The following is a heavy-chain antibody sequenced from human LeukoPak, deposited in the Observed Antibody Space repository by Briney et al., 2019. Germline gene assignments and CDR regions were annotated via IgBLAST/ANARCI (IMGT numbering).Heavy chain of an antibody. CDR3: ATLGEYYDSSGYYYN. Sequence: ETLSLTCAVYGGSFSGYYWSWIRQPPGKGLEWIGEINHSGSTYYNPSLKSRVTISVDSSKNQFSLKLTSVTAADTAVYYCATLGEYYDSSGYYYNWSQGTLVTVSS. CDR2: INHSGST. J-gene: IGHJ4*02. D-gene: IGHD3-22*01. CDR1: GGSFSGYY. V-gene: IGHV4-34*01.